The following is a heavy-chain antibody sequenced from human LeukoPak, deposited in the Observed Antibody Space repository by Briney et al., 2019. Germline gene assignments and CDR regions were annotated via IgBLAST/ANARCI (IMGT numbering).Heavy chain of an antibody. Sequence: GGSLRLSCAASGFTVSSYSMNWVRQAPGKGLEWVSYISSSSSTMYYAASVKGRFSISRDNAQNSLYLQMNSLRAEDTAVYYCVRDHHRRLYDSQARDTFDIWGQGTMVTVSS. J-gene: IGHJ3*02. D-gene: IGHD3-22*01. CDR1: GFTVSSYS. CDR3: VRDHHRRLYDSQARDTFDI. CDR2: ISSSSSTM. V-gene: IGHV3-48*01.